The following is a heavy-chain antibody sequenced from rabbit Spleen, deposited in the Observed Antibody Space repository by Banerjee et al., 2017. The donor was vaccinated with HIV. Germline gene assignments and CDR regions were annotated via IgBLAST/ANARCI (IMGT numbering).Heavy chain of an antibody. J-gene: IGHJ6*01. CDR1: GFSFSSGYY. CDR3: ARDTSSSFSSYGMDL. Sequence: QSLEESGGDLVKPGASLTLTCTASGFSFSSGYYMCWVRQAPGKGLEWIACIEAGSSGFTYFANWAKGRFTISKTSSTTVTLQMTSLTAADTATYFCARDTSSSFSSYGMDLWGPGTLVTVS. CDR2: IEAGSSGFT. D-gene: IGHD1-1*01. V-gene: IGHV1S40*01.